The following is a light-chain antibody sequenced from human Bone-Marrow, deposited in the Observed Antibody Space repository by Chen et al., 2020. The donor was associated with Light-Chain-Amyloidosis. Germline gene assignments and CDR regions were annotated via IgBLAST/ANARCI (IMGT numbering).Light chain of an antibody. CDR3: QSADSSGTYEVI. Sequence: SSELPQPPSLSVSPGQPARITCSGDDLPTKYAYWYQQKPGQAPVLVIHRDTERPSGISERFSGSSSGTTATLTISGVQAEDEADYHCQSADSSGTYEVIFGGGTKLTVL. J-gene: IGLJ2*01. CDR1: DLPTKY. V-gene: IGLV3-25*03. CDR2: RDT.